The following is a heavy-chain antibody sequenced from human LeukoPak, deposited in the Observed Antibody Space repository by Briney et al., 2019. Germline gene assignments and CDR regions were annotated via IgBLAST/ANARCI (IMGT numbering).Heavy chain of an antibody. J-gene: IGHJ4*02. CDR2: ISSSSSYI. V-gene: IGHV3-21*01. D-gene: IGHD3-22*01. CDR1: GFTFSSYS. CDR3: ARDSIGGYDSSGYVY. Sequence: GGSLRFSCAASGFTFSSYSMNWVRQAPGKGLEWVSSISSSSSYIYYADSVKGRFTISRENAKNSLYLQMNSLRAEDTAVYYCARDSIGGYDSSGYVYWGQGTLVTVSS.